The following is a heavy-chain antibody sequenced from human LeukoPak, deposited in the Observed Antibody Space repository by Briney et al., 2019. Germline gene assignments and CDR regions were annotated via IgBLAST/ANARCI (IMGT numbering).Heavy chain of an antibody. CDR1: GYTFTNYH. CDR2: INPSGGST. CDR3: ARATWYGGNPSGAFDI. V-gene: IGHV1-46*01. D-gene: IGHD4/OR15-4a*01. Sequence: ASVKVSCKASGYTFTNYHLHWVRQAPGQGLEWMGIINPSGGSTSYAQKFQDRVTMTRDTSTSTVYMELSSLRSEDTAVYYCARATWYGGNPSGAFDIWGQGTTVTVSS. J-gene: IGHJ3*02.